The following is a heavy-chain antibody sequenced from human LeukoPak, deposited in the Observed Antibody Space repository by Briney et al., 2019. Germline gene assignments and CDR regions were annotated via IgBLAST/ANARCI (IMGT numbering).Heavy chain of an antibody. J-gene: IGHJ4*02. D-gene: IGHD3-22*01. CDR2: IYHSGST. CDR3: ARFKLGYYYFDY. Sequence: SQTLSLTCAVSGGSISSGGYSWSWIRQPPGKGLEWIGYIYHSGSTYYNPSLKSRVTISVDRSKNQFSLKLSSVTAADTAVYYCARFKLGYYYFDYWGRGTLVTVSS. CDR1: GGSISSGGYS. V-gene: IGHV4-30-2*01.